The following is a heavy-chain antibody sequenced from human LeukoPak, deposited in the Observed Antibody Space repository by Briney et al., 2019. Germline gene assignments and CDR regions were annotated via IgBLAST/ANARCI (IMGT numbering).Heavy chain of an antibody. CDR2: ISSSSSYI. CDR1: GFTFSSYS. Sequence: GGSLRLSCAASGFTFSSYSMNWVRQAPGKGLEWVSSISSSSSYIYYADSVKGRFTISRDNAKNSLYLQMNSLRAEDTAVYYCARGSGFYDYDYWGQGPLVPVPS. CDR3: ARGSGFYDYDY. V-gene: IGHV3-21*01. D-gene: IGHD3-22*01. J-gene: IGHJ4*02.